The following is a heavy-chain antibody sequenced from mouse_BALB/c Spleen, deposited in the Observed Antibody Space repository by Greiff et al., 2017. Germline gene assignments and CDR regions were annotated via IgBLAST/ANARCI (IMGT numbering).Heavy chain of an antibody. D-gene: IGHD1-1*01. CDR3: ARGNYGSPFYYAMDY. J-gene: IGHJ4*01. CDR2: IHYSGST. CDR1: GYSITSGYS. V-gene: IGHV3-1*02. Sequence: VQLKESGPDLVKPSQSLSLTCTVTGYSITSGYSWYWIRQSPGNKLEWMGYIHYSGSTNYNPSLKSRISITRDTSKNQFFLQLNTVTTADTATYYCARGNYGSPFYYAMDYWGQGTSVTVSS.